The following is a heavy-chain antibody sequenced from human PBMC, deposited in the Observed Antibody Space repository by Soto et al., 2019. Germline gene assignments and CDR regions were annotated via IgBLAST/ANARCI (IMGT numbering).Heavy chain of an antibody. J-gene: IGHJ4*02. CDR3: ARGLYGAYGQDF. V-gene: IGHV3-74*01. D-gene: IGHD4-17*01. CDR1: GFTSSNYW. Sequence: EVQLVESGENLVQPGGSLRLSCAASGFTSSNYWIHWVRQAPGKGLVWVSRIKGDEITTNYADSVKGRFTISRDNAKNTVFLQMHSLRAEDTALYYCARGLYGAYGQDFWGQGILVTVSS. CDR2: IKGDEITT.